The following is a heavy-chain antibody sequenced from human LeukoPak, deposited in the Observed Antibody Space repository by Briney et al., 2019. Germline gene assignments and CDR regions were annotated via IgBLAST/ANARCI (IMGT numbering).Heavy chain of an antibody. Sequence: GGSLRLSCAASGFTFSSYGMHWVRQAPGKGLEWVAVISYDGSNKYYADSVKGRFTISRDNSKNTLYLQMNSLRAEDTAVYYCAKRSLAVADYWGQGTLVTVSS. V-gene: IGHV3-30*18. CDR1: GFTFSSYG. D-gene: IGHD6-19*01. CDR2: ISYDGSNK. CDR3: AKRSLAVADY. J-gene: IGHJ4*02.